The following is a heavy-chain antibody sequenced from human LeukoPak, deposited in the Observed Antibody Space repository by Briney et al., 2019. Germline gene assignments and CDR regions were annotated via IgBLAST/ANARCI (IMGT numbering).Heavy chain of an antibody. D-gene: IGHD5-12*01. CDR1: GFTFSSYG. CDR2: ISYDGSNK. CDR3: AKDRRWLRHYFDY. J-gene: IGHJ4*02. Sequence: PGGPLRLSCAASGFTFSSYGMHWVRQAPGKGLEWVAVISYDGSNKYYADSVKGRFTISRDNSKNTLYLQMNSLRAEDTAVYYCAKDRRWLRHYFDYWGQGTLVTVSS. V-gene: IGHV3-30*18.